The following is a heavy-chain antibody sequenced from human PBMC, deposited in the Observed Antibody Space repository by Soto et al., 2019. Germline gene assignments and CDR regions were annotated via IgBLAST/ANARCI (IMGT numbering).Heavy chain of an antibody. CDR3: AKVRRGQKDIVVVRAGRPVYYFYGMGV. V-gene: IGHV3-23*01. CDR2: ISGSGGST. J-gene: IGHJ6*02. D-gene: IGHD2-2*01. CDR1: GFTFSSYA. Sequence: EVQLLESGGGLVQPGGSLRLSCAASGFTFSSYAMSWVRQAPGKGLEWVSAISGSGGSTYYADSVKGRFTISRDNSKNPRYLQMNSLRAEDTAVYYCAKVRRGQKDIVVVRAGRPVYYFYGMGVWGQGTTVTVSS.